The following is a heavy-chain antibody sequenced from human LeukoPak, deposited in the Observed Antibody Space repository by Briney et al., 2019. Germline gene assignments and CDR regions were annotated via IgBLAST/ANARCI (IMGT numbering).Heavy chain of an antibody. V-gene: IGHV1-18*01. D-gene: IGHD2-15*01. CDR3: ARDSISLKLGYCSGGSCYKSY. CDR2: ISAYNGNT. CDR1: GYTFTSYG. Sequence: GASVKVSCKASGYTFTSYGISWVRQAPGQGLEWMGWISAYNGNTNYAQKLQGRVTMTTDTSTSTAYMELRSLRSDDTAVYYCARDSISLKLGYCSGGSCYKSYWGQGTLVTVSS. J-gene: IGHJ4*02.